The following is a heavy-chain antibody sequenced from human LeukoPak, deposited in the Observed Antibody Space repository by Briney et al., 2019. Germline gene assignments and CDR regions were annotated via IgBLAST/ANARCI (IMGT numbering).Heavy chain of an antibody. V-gene: IGHV4-34*01. Sequence: KTSETLSLTCAVYGGSFSGYYWSWIRQPPGKGLEWIGEINHSGSTNYNPSLKSRVTISVDTSKNQFSLKLSSVTAADTAVYYCARGLLDYWGQGTLVTVSS. J-gene: IGHJ4*02. CDR2: INHSGST. CDR3: ARGLLDY. CDR1: GGSFSGYY.